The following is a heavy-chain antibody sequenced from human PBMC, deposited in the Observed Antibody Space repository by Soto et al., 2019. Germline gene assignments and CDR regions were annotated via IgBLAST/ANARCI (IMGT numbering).Heavy chain of an antibody. CDR1: AGSFSHYY. Sequence: SETLSLTCAVYAGSFSHYYWNWIRQSPGKGLEWIGKIKHSGSSNYNPSLKSRVTISVDTSKNQFSLKLSSVTAADTAAYYCARRSPFYYYYGMDVWGQGTTVTVSS. CDR2: IKHSGSS. V-gene: IGHV4-34*01. CDR3: ARRSPFYYYYGMDV. J-gene: IGHJ6*02.